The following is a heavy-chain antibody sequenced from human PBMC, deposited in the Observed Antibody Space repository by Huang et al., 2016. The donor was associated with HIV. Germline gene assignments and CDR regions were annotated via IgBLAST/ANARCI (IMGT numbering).Heavy chain of an antibody. V-gene: IGHV1-69*10. CDR2: IVPLFSVT. D-gene: IGHD1-1*01. J-gene: IGHJ3*02. CDR3: AREGQTWYGKPIAAFEI. Sequence: VQLVQSGAEVRRPGSSVRVSCKAAGGRFNSLAFNWVRQAPGKGLEYIGGIVPLFSVTNYAERFQNRLTIAADKATNTVYMELRSLRSEDTGVFYCAREGQTWYGKPIAAFEIWGQGTTVIVSS. CDR1: GGRFNSLA.